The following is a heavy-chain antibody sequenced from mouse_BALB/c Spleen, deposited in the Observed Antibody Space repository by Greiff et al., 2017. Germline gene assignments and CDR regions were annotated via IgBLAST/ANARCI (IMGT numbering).Heavy chain of an antibody. Sequence: DVKLVESGGGLVKPGGSLKLSCAASGFTFSSYAMSWVRQTPEKRLEWVASISSGGSTYYPDSVKGRFTISRDNARNILYLQMSSLRSEDTAMYYCARGLRLLDYWGQGTTLTVSS. CDR2: ISSGGST. J-gene: IGHJ2*01. D-gene: IGHD1-2*01. CDR1: GFTFSSYA. CDR3: ARGLRLLDY. V-gene: IGHV5-6-5*01.